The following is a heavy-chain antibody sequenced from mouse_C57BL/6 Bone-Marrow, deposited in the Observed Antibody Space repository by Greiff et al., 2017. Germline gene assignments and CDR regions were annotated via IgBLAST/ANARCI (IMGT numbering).Heavy chain of an antibody. CDR2: IYPGRGST. CDR3: ARSHCYYYVSSFAMDY. CDR1: GYTFTSYW. D-gene: IGHD1-1*01. V-gene: IGHV1-55*01. Sequence: VQLQQPGAELVKPGASVKMSCKASGYTFTSYWITWVKQRPGQGLEWIGVIYPGRGSTNYNEQFKSKATLPVDTSSSPAYIQLSSLTSEGSAVDYCARSHCYYYVSSFAMDYWGQGTSDTVYS. J-gene: IGHJ4*01.